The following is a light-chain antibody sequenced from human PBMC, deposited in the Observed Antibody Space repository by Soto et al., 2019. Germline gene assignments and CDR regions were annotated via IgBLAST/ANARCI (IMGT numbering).Light chain of an antibody. J-gene: IGKJ4*01. CDR2: WAS. V-gene: IGKV4-1*01. Sequence: DIVMTQSPDSLAASLGERATINCKSSQSVLYSSSNKDFLAWYQQKPGQPPKLLIYWASTRESGVPDRFSGSGSGTDFTLTISSLQAEDVAVYYCQQYYSTPRLTFGGGTKVEIK. CDR1: QSVLYSSSNKDF. CDR3: QQYYSTPRLT.